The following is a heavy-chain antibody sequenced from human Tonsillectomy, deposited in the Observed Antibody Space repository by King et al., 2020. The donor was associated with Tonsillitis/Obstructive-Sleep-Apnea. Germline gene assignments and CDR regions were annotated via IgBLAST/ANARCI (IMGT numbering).Heavy chain of an antibody. D-gene: IGHD3-22*01. J-gene: IGHJ6*02. CDR2: ISYDGSNK. CDR1: GFTFSSYA. Sequence: VQLVESGGGVVQPGRSLRLSCAASGFTFSSYAMHWVRQAPGKGLEWVAVISYDGSNKYYADSVKGRFTISRDNSKNTLYLQMNSLRAEDTAVYYCARVLQKADYYGSSPWRGMDVWGQGTTVTVSS. CDR3: ARVLQKADYYGSSPWRGMDV. V-gene: IGHV3-30*04.